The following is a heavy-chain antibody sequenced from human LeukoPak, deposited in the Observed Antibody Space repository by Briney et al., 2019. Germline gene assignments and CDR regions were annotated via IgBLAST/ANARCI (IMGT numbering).Heavy chain of an antibody. CDR1: GFTFSSYA. CDR2: ISYDGSNK. CDR3: ARDAGHYFDY. J-gene: IGHJ4*02. Sequence: GRSLTLSCAASGFTFSSYAMHWVRQAPGKGLEWVAVISYDGSNKYYADSVKGRFTISRDNSKNTLYLQMNSLRAGDTAVYYCARDAGHYFDYWGQGTLVTISS. D-gene: IGHD3-10*01. V-gene: IGHV3-30-3*01.